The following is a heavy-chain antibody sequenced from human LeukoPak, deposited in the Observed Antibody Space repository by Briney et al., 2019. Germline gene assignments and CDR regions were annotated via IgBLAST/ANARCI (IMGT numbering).Heavy chain of an antibody. CDR2: IYNSGST. V-gene: IGHV4-59*01. CDR1: GGSISSYY. CDR3: ARASGDSFDY. J-gene: IGHJ4*02. D-gene: IGHD3-10*01. Sequence: SETLSLTCTVSGGSISSYYWSWIRQPPGKGLQWIGYIYNSGSTNYNPSLKSQVIISVDTSKNQFSLKLSSVTAADTAVYYCARASGDSFDYWGQGTLVTVSS.